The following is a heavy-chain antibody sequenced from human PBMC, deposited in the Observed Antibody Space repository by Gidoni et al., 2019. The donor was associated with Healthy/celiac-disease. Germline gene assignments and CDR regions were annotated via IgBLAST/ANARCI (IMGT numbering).Heavy chain of an antibody. V-gene: IGHV4-39*01. D-gene: IGHD5-18*01. CDR2: IYYSGST. Sequence: QLQLQESGPGLVKPSETLSLTCTVSGGSISSSSYYWGWIRQPPGKGLEWIGSIYYSGSTYYNPSLKSRVTISVDTSKNQFSLKLSSVTAADTAVYYCASEGGYSYGSIDYWGQGTLVTVSS. CDR3: ASEGGYSYGSIDY. J-gene: IGHJ4*02. CDR1: GGSISSSSYY.